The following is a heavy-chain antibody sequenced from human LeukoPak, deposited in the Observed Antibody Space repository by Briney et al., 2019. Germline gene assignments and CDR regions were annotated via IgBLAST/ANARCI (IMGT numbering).Heavy chain of an antibody. CDR2: ISYDGSNK. J-gene: IGHJ4*02. Sequence: GGSLRLSCAASGFTFSSYAMHWVRQAPGKGLEWVAVISYDGSNKYYADSVKGRFTISRDNSKNTLYLQMNSLRAEDTAVYYCAREYSSGKVFDYWGQGTLVTVSS. CDR3: AREYSSGKVFDY. V-gene: IGHV3-30*04. D-gene: IGHD6-19*01. CDR1: GFTFSSYA.